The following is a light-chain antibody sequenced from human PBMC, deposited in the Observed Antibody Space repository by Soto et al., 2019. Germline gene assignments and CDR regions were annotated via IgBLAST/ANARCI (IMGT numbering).Light chain of an antibody. CDR2: RNN. Sequence: QSVLTQPPSASGTPGQRVTISCSGSSSNIGSNYVYWYQQLPGTAPKLLIYRNNQRPSGVPDRFSGAKSGLSASLAISGLRSAGGAGYYCAAWDGSLSGPVFGGGTQLTVL. CDR3: AAWDGSLSGPV. CDR1: SSNIGSNY. V-gene: IGLV1-47*01. J-gene: IGLJ7*01.